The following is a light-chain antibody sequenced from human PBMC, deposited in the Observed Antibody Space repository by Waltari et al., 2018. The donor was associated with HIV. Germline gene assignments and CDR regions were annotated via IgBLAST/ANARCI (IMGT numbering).Light chain of an antibody. CDR3: QQYHSYSS. J-gene: IGKJ3*01. CDR1: QFINNW. V-gene: IGKV1-5*03. CDR2: KAS. Sequence: DIQITQSPSTLSASVGDRVTISCRPSQFINNWLAWYQQKPGQAPKLLIYKASTLESGVPSRFSGGGSWTDFTLTISSLQPDDFATYFCQQYHSYSSFGPGTIVDMK.